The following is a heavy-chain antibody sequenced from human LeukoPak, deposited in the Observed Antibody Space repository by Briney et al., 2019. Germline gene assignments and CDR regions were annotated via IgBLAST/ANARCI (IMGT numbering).Heavy chain of an antibody. CDR2: ITSSGGDT. D-gene: IGHD3-16*02. CDR3: SKKSSGLYPFDY. V-gene: IGHV3-23*01. Sequence: PGGSLRLSCAASGFTFSSSPMSWVRQAPGEGLEWVSGITSSGGDTAYADSVKGRFTISRDNSKNIVYLQMKSLRVDDTAVYYCSKKSSGLYPFDYWGLGTLVTVSS. J-gene: IGHJ4*02. CDR1: GFTFSSSP.